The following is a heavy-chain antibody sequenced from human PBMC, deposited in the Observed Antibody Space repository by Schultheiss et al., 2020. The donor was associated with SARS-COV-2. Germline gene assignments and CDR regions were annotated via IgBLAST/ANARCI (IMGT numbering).Heavy chain of an antibody. D-gene: IGHD2-2*02. CDR2: ISSSGSTI. CDR3: AREVWGPAATPTEGDAFDI. J-gene: IGHJ3*02. CDR1: GFTFSSYE. Sequence: GGSLRLSCAASGFTFSSYEMNWVRQAPGKGLEWVSYISSSGSTIYYADSVKGRFTISRDNAKNSLYLQMNSLRAEDTAVYYCAREVWGPAATPTEGDAFDIWGQGTMVTVSS. V-gene: IGHV3-48*03.